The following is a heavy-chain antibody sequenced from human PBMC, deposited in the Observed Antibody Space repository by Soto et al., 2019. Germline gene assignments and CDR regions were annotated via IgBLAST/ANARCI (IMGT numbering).Heavy chain of an antibody. Sequence: GGSLRLSCAASGFTFSSYGMHWVRQAPGKGLEWVAVISYDGSNKYYADSVKGRFTIPRDNSKNTLYLQMNSLRAEDTAVYYCAKDRVKYSSSSLDYWGQGTLVTVSS. CDR3: AKDRVKYSSSSLDY. CDR2: ISYDGSNK. V-gene: IGHV3-30*18. CDR1: GFTFSSYG. J-gene: IGHJ4*02. D-gene: IGHD6-6*01.